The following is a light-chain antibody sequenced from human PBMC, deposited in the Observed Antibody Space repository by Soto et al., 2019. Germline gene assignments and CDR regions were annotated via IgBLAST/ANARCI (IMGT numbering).Light chain of an antibody. CDR2: DVS. V-gene: IGLV2-14*01. Sequence: QSALTKPASVSGSPGQSITISCTGTGSDVGGYNFLSWYQQHPGKAPKLMIYDVSHRPSGVSNRFSGSKSGNTASLTISGLQAEDEADYYCSSYTSSSTLSFGGGTKVTVL. J-gene: IGLJ2*01. CDR3: SSYTSSSTLS. CDR1: GSDVGGYNF.